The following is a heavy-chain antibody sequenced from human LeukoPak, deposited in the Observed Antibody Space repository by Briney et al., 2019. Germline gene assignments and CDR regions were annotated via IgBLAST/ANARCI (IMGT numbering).Heavy chain of an antibody. CDR3: AKKGPVGATDLRAFDY. V-gene: IGHV3-23*01. Sequence: GGSLRLSCAASGFTFSSFAMSWVRQAPGKGLEWVSGISSGGSGIYYADSVKGRFTISRDNSKNMLYLQMNSLRAEDTAVYYCAKKGPVGATDLRAFDYWGQRILVTVSS. J-gene: IGHJ4*02. CDR1: GFTFSSFA. D-gene: IGHD1-26*01. CDR2: ISSGGSGI.